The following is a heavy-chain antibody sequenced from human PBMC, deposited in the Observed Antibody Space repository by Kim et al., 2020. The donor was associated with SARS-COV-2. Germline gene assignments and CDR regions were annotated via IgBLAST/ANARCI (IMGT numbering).Heavy chain of an antibody. Sequence: GGSLRLSCAASGFTFSGSAMHWVRQASGKGLEWVGRIRSKANSYATAYAASVKGRFTISRDDSKNTAYLQMNSLKTEDTAVYYCTTSTNYYYYGMDVWGQGTTVTVSS. CDR2: IRSKANSYAT. CDR1: GFTFSGSA. V-gene: IGHV3-73*01. CDR3: TTSTNYYYYGMDV. J-gene: IGHJ6*02.